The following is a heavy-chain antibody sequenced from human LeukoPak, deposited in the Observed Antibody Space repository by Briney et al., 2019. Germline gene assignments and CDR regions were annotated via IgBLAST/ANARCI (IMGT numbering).Heavy chain of an antibody. Sequence: PGGSLRLPCAASGFTFSSYGMHWVRQAPGKGLEWVAVISYDGSNKHYADSVKGRFAISRDNSKNTLYLQMNSLRAEDTAVYYCAKHFFDYWGQGTLVTVSS. CDR1: GFTFSSYG. D-gene: IGHD3-3*02. CDR2: ISYDGSNK. V-gene: IGHV3-30*18. J-gene: IGHJ4*02. CDR3: AKHFFDY.